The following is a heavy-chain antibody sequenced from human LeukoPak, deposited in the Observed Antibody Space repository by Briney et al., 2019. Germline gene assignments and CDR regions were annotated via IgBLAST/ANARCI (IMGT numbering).Heavy chain of an antibody. CDR1: GYTFTSYG. D-gene: IGHD3-22*01. CDR3: ARTGAYYYDSIGYYCYAFDI. J-gene: IGHJ3*02. Sequence: ASVKVSCKASGYTFTSYGISWVRQAPGQGLEWMGWISAYNGNTNYAQKLQGRVTMTTDTSTSTAYMELRSLRSDDTAVYYCARTGAYYYDSIGYYCYAFDIWGQGTMVTVSS. CDR2: ISAYNGNT. V-gene: IGHV1-18*01.